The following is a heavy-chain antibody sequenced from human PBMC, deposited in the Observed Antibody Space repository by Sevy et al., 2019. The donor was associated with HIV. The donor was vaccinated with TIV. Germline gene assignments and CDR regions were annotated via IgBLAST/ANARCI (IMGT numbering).Heavy chain of an antibody. CDR3: ASGVLWQHLVMDSYHMDV. J-gene: IGHJ6*03. CDR1: GYTFIDDY. CDR2: INPNSGDT. D-gene: IGHD6-13*01. Sequence: ASVKVSCKASGYTFIDDYIHWVRQAPGQGLEWMGWINPNSGDTKFAQKFQGRVTMTRDTSISTAYLELSRLKSDDTAVYYCASGVLWQHLVMDSYHMDVWGKGSTVTVSS. V-gene: IGHV1-2*02.